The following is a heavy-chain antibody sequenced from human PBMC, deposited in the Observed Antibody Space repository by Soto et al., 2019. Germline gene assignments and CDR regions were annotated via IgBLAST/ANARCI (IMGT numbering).Heavy chain of an antibody. CDR1: GGSFSGYY. CDR2: INHSGST. Sequence: SETLSLTCAVYGGSFSGYYWSWIRQPPGKGLEWIGEINHSGSTNYNPSLKSRVTISVDTSKNQFSLKLSSVTAADTAVYYCARLTWGSFDYWGQGTLVTVSS. J-gene: IGHJ4*02. V-gene: IGHV4-34*01. CDR3: ARLTWGSFDY. D-gene: IGHD3-16*01.